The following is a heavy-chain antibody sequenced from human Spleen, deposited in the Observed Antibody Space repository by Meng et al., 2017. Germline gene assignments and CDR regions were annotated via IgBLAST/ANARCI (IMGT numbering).Heavy chain of an antibody. D-gene: IGHD4-11*01. CDR1: CGFFSDYY. Sequence: GRLRQWGRGLLKAVEALALTCVVHCGFFSDYYWSWIRQPAGKGLEWIGEINHSGSTNYNPSLESRATISVDTSQNNLSLKLSSVTAADSAVYYCARGPTTMAHDFDYWGQGTLVTVSS. J-gene: IGHJ4*02. CDR3: ARGPTTMAHDFDY. V-gene: IGHV4-34*01. CDR2: INHSGST.